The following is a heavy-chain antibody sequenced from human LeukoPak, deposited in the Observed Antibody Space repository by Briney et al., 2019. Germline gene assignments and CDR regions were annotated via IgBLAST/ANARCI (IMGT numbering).Heavy chain of an antibody. CDR2: ISGSGGST. CDR1: GFTFSSYA. CDR3: AKQIVVVPAAIRGAFDY. D-gene: IGHD2-2*02. Sequence: PGGSLRLSCAASGFTFSSYAMSWVRQAPGKGLEWDSAISGSGGSTYYADSVKGRFTISRDNSKNTLYLQMNSLRAEDTAVYYCAKQIVVVPAAIRGAFDYWGQGTLVTVSS. V-gene: IGHV3-23*01. J-gene: IGHJ4*02.